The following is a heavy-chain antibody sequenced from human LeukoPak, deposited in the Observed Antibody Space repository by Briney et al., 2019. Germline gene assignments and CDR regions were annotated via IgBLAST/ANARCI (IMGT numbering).Heavy chain of an antibody. J-gene: IGHJ4*02. Sequence: ASVKVSCKASGYTFTSYYMHWVRQAPGQGLEWMGIINPSGGSTSYAQRFQGRATMTRDTSTSTVYMELSSLRSEDTAVYYCARGYYDILTGSPPGYWGQGTLVTVSS. CDR3: ARGYYDILTGSPPGY. CDR2: INPSGGST. CDR1: GYTFTSYY. D-gene: IGHD3-9*01. V-gene: IGHV1-46*01.